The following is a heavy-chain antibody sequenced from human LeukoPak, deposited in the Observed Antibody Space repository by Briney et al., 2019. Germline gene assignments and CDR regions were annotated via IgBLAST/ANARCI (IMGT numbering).Heavy chain of an antibody. J-gene: IGHJ4*02. D-gene: IGHD3-3*01. CDR2: LSYDGSNK. CDR3: ARVSYDFWSGYLDYFDY. CDR1: GFTFSSYA. V-gene: IGHV3-30*04. Sequence: PGGSLRLSCAASGFTFSSYAMHWVRQAPGKGLEWVAVLSYDGSNKYYADSVKGRFTISRDNSKNTLYLQMNSLRAEDTAVYYCARVSYDFWSGYLDYFDYWGQGTLVTVSS.